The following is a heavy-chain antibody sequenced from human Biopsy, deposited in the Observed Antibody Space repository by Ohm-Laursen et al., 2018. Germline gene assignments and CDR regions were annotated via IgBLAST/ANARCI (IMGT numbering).Heavy chain of an antibody. CDR2: INCKTGAT. Sequence: AASVKVSCKASSYTFTDYNIHWMRQAPVQGLEWLGYINCKTGATNYAQKFQGTVTMTRDTSISTAYLALGSLRSADTAIYYCARDPLNGHKHFDYWGQGSLVTVSS. V-gene: IGHV1-2*02. J-gene: IGHJ4*02. CDR1: SYTFTDYN. CDR3: ARDPLNGHKHFDY. D-gene: IGHD2-8*01.